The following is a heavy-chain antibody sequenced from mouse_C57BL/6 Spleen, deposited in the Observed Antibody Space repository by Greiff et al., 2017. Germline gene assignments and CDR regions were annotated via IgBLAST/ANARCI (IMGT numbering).Heavy chain of an antibody. CDR3: ARDRNYGSSFPFAY. CDR2: ISDGGSYT. V-gene: IGHV5-4*01. Sequence: EVNVVESGGGLVKPGGSLKLSCAASGFTFSSYAMSWVRQTPEKRLEWVATISDGGSYTYYPDNVKGRFTISRDNAKNNLYLQMSHLKSEDTAMYYCARDRNYGSSFPFAYWGQGTLVTVSA. CDR1: GFTFSSYA. D-gene: IGHD1-1*01. J-gene: IGHJ3*01.